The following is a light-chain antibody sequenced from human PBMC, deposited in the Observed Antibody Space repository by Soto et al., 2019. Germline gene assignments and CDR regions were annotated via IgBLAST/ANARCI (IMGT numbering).Light chain of an antibody. CDR3: QQSYSTLT. CDR2: AAS. CDR1: QSISSY. J-gene: IGKJ4*01. Sequence: DVQMTQSPSSLSASVGDRVTITCRASQSISSYLNWYQQKPGKAPKLLIYAASSLQSGVPSRFSGSGSGTDFTLTISSLQPEDFATYYCQQSYSTLTFGGETMV. V-gene: IGKV1-39*01.